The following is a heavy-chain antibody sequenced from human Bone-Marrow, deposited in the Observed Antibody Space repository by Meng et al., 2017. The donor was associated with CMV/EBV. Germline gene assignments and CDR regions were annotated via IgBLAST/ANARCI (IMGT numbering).Heavy chain of an antibody. V-gene: IGHV4-34*01. CDR2: INHSGST. D-gene: IGHD2-2*01. CDR3: ARGLVVPAPYGMDV. Sequence: SETLSLTCAVYGGSFSGYYWSWIRQPPGKGLEWIGEINHSGSTNYNPSLKSRVTISVDTSKNQFPLKLSSVTAADTAVYYCARGLVVPAPYGMDVWGQGTTVTVSS. CDR1: GGSFSGYY. J-gene: IGHJ6*02.